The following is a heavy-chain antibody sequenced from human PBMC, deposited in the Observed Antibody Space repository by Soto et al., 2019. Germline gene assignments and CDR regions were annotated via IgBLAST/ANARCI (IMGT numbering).Heavy chain of an antibody. D-gene: IGHD2-21*01. CDR2: IFYSGST. V-gene: IGHV4-31*02. Sequence: QVQLQESGPGLVKPSQTLSLTCSVSGGSVSSDDYYWSWIRQHPGKGLEWIGFIFYSGSTYYNPSLKSRVTISLDTSKNQFYLKLSSVTAADAAVYYCASLVRRGYSFDYWGQGALLIVSS. CDR1: GGSVSSDDYY. J-gene: IGHJ4*02. CDR3: ASLVRRGYSFDY.